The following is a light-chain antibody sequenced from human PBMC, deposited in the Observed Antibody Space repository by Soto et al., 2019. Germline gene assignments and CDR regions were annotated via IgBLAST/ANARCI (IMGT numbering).Light chain of an antibody. Sequence: QSALTQPASVSGSPGQSITISCTGTSSDVGGHNYVSWYQQHPGKAPKLMISDVSNRPSGVSNRFSGSKSGNTASLTIYAIQAEDESDYYCCSYTSSSTLYVFGTGTKLTVL. CDR2: DVS. J-gene: IGLJ1*01. CDR1: SSDVGGHNY. V-gene: IGLV2-14*01. CDR3: CSYTSSSTLYV.